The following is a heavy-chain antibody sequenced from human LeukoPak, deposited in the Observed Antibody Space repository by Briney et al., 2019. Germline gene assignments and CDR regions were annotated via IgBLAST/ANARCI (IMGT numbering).Heavy chain of an antibody. V-gene: IGHV3-30*18. CDR1: GFMFSSYE. J-gene: IGHJ4*02. CDR3: AKDHIAAAGMIDY. Sequence: GGSLRLSCEASGFMFSSYEMNWVRQAPGKGLEWVAVISYDGSNKYYADSVKGRFTISRDNSKNTLYLQMNSLRAEDTAVYYYAKDHIAAAGMIDYWGQGTLVTVSS. D-gene: IGHD6-13*01. CDR2: ISYDGSNK.